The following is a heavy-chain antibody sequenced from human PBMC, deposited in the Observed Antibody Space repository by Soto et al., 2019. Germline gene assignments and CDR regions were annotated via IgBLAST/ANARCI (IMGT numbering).Heavy chain of an antibody. CDR3: ARESSLRTYYDILTGYYKSYYYYYMDV. D-gene: IGHD3-9*01. CDR1: GYTFINYD. Sequence: ASVKVSCKASGYTFINYDIYWVRQAPGQGLEWMGWISAYNGNTNYAQKLQGRVTMTTDTSTSTAYMELRSLRSDDTAVYYCARESSLRTYYDILTGYYKSYYYYYMDVWGKGTTVTVSS. J-gene: IGHJ6*03. CDR2: ISAYNGNT. V-gene: IGHV1-18*01.